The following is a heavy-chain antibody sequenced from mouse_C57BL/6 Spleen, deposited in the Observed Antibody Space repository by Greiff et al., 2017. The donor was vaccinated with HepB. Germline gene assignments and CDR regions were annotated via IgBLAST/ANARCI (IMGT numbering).Heavy chain of an antibody. CDR2: IDPETGGT. J-gene: IGHJ2*01. Sequence: QVQLQQSGAELVRPGASVTLSCKASGYTFTDYEMHWVKQTPVHGLEWIGAIDPETGGTAYNQKFKGKAILTADKSSSTAYMELRSLTSEDSAVYYCTRIRLTGTGYFDYWGQGTTLTVSS. V-gene: IGHV1-15*01. CDR3: TRIRLTGTGYFDY. D-gene: IGHD4-1*01. CDR1: GYTFTDYE.